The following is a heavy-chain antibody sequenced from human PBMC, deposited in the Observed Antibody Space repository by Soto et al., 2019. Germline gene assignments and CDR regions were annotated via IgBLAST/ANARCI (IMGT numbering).Heavy chain of an antibody. CDR1: GFTFSSYS. D-gene: IGHD2-2*01. V-gene: IGHV3-21*01. CDR3: ARGRDYAFDC. CDR2: ISGNSNYM. J-gene: IGHJ4*02. Sequence: DVQLVESGGGLVKPGGSLRLSCAASGFTFSSYSMNWVRQAPGKGLEWVSSISGNSNYMYYADSVKGRFTISRDNAKNSLYLQMNSLRAEDTAVYYCARGRDYAFDCWGQGTLVTVSS.